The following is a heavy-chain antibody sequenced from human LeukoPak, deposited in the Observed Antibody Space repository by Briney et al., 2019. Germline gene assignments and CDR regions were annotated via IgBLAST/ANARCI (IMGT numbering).Heavy chain of an antibody. D-gene: IGHD6-19*01. J-gene: IGHJ4*02. CDR2: FDPEDGET. Sequence: ASVKVSCKASGYTFTGYYMHWVRQAPGQGLEWMGGFDPEDGETIYAQKFQGRVTMTEDTSTDTAYMELSSLRSEDTAVYYCATGVEQWLPDYWGQGTLVTVSS. V-gene: IGHV1-24*01. CDR1: GYTFTGYY. CDR3: ATGVEQWLPDY.